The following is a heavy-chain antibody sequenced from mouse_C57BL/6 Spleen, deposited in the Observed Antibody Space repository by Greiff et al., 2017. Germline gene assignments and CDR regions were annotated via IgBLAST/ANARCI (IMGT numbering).Heavy chain of an antibody. Sequence: EVQGVESGEGLVKPGGSLKLSCAASGFTFTDYYMSWVRQPPGKALEWLGFIRNKANGYTTEYSASVKGRFTISRDNSQSILYLQMNALRAEDSATYYCARWMDYWGQGTSVTVSS. V-gene: IGHV7-3*01. CDR1: GFTFTDYY. J-gene: IGHJ4*01. CDR2: IRNKANGYTT. CDR3: ARWMDY.